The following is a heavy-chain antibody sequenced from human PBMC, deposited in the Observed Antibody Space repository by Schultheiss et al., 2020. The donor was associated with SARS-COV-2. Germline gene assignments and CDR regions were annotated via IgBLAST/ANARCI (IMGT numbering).Heavy chain of an antibody. J-gene: IGHJ4*02. V-gene: IGHV4-34*01. D-gene: IGHD2-21*02. CDR1: TGSFSAYC. CDR3: ARHMRLRQFDY. Sequence: SETLSLTCAVYTGSFSAYCWSWIRQPPGKGLEWIGEINHSGSTYYNPSLKSRVTVSVDTSKKQFSLKVDSVTAADTAVYYCARHMRLRQFDYWGQGTLVTVSS. CDR2: INHSGST.